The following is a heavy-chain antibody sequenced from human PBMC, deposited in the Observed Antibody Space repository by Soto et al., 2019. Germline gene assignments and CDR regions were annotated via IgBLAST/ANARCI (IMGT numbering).Heavy chain of an antibody. V-gene: IGHV4-30-2*01. CDR3: ARGGYSGFHFMFDY. CDR1: GGSISGGGYS. Sequence: PSETLSLTRAVSGGSISGGGYSWNWLRQPPGKALEYIGYIYHSGSTYYNPSLRSRVIISLDKSKNQFSLKLSSVTAADTAVYYCARGGYSGFHFMFDYWGQGTLVTVSS. D-gene: IGHD5-12*01. J-gene: IGHJ4*02. CDR2: IYHSGST.